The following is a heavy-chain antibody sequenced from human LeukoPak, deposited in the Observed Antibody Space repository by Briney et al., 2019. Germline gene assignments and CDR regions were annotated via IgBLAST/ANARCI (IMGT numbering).Heavy chain of an antibody. CDR2: VYRSGST. J-gene: IGHJ5*01. D-gene: IGHD4-17*01. CDR3: AKFATVTVPNWLDF. CDR1: GGSISTYY. Sequence: PSETLSLTCTVSGGSISTYYWSWIRQPPGRGLEWIGYVYRSGSTSYNPSLNSRVTMSVDTSKNQFSLKVSSVTAADTAVYYCAKFATVTVPNWLDFWGQGILVTVSS. V-gene: IGHV4-59*01.